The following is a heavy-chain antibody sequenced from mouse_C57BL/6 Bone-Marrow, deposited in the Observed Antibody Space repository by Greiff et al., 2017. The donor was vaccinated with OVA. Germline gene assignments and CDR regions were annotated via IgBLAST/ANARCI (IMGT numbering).Heavy chain of an antibody. CDR1: GYTFTDYY. D-gene: IGHD1-1*01. CDR3: ARDWYYGSSPFDY. Sequence: EVKLQQSGPELVKPGASVKISCKASGYTFTDYYMNWVKQSHGKSLEWIGDINPNNGGTSYNQKFKGKATLTVDKSSSTAYMELRSLTSEDSAVYYCARDWYYGSSPFDYWGQGTTLTVSS. CDR2: INPNNGGT. V-gene: IGHV1-26*01. J-gene: IGHJ2*01.